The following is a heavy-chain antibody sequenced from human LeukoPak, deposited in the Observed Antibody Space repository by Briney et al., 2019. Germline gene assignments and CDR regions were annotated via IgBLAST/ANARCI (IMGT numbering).Heavy chain of an antibody. D-gene: IGHD6-13*01. CDR3: AKRSWPGAFDI. CDR1: GFTFSSFA. J-gene: IGHJ3*02. V-gene: IGHV3-23*01. Sequence: GGSLRLSCAASGFTFSSFAMSWVRQAPGKGLEWVSTITDSGDTTYSADSVMGRFIISRDNSKNTLYLQMNSLRVEDTAIYYCAKRSWPGAFDIWGQGTMVTVSS. CDR2: ITDSGDTT.